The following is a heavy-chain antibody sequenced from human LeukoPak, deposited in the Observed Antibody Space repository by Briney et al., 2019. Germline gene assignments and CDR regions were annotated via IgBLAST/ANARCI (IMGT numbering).Heavy chain of an antibody. CDR3: ASSGVVVPAVDFDY. CDR2: IYHSGGT. CDR1: GYSISSGYY. Sequence: PSETLSLTCAVSGYSISSGYYWGWIRQPPGKGLEWIGSIYHSGGTYYNPSLKSRVTISVDTSKNQFSLKLSSVTAADTAVYYCASSGVVVPAVDFDYWGQGTLVTVSS. D-gene: IGHD2-2*01. V-gene: IGHV4-38-2*01. J-gene: IGHJ4*02.